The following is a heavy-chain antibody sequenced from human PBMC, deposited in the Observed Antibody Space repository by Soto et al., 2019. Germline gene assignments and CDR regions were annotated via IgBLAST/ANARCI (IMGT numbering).Heavy chain of an antibody. CDR1: GGTFSSYA. D-gene: IGHD3-3*02. Sequence: SVKVSCKASGGTFSSYAISWVRQAPGQGLEWMGGIIPIFGTANYAQKFQGRVTITADESTSTAYMELSSLRSEDTAVYYCARDFSAGRNWFDPWGQGTLVTVSS. CDR2: IIPIFGTA. CDR3: ARDFSAGRNWFDP. V-gene: IGHV1-69*13. J-gene: IGHJ5*02.